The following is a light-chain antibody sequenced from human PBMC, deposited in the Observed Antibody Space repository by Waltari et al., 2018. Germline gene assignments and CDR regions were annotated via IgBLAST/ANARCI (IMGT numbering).Light chain of an antibody. CDR2: DVY. V-gene: IGLV2-14*01. CDR3: SSYTSSGVV. Sequence: SAQTQLAPVSGAPEPAFNITCTGTGSIVGGFDYVSWYQQYPGKAPRLIIYDVYNRPSGVSNRFSGSKSDNTASLTISGLQAEDGSVYYCSSYTSSGVVFGGGTKLTVL. J-gene: IGLJ2*01. CDR1: GSIVGGFDY.